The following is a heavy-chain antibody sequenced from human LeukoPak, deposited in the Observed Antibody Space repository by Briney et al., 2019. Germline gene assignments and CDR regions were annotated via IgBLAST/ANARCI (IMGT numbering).Heavy chain of an antibody. V-gene: IGHV4-34*01. CDR2: INHSGST. Sequence: PSETLSLTCAVYGGSFSGYYWSWIRQPPGKGLEWIGEINHSGSTNYNPSLKSRVTISVDTSKNQISLKLSSVTAADTAVYYCARAQRGGSRDRVGTRHYYYGMDVWGQGTTVTVSS. CDR1: GGSFSGYY. CDR3: ARAQRGGSRDRVGTRHYYYGMDV. D-gene: IGHD5-12*01. J-gene: IGHJ6*02.